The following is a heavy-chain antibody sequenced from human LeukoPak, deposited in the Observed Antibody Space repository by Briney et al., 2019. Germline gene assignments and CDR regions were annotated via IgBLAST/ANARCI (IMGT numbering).Heavy chain of an antibody. J-gene: IGHJ4*02. D-gene: IGHD2-2*02. Sequence: GGSLRLSCAASGFTFSSYWMSWVRRAPGKGLEWVSAISGSGGSTYYADSVKGRFTISRDNSKNTLFLQMDSLRAEDTAVYYCAKDDRVITTDIHFDYWGQGTLVTVSS. CDR1: GFTFSSYW. CDR3: AKDDRVITTDIHFDY. CDR2: ISGSGGST. V-gene: IGHV3-23*01.